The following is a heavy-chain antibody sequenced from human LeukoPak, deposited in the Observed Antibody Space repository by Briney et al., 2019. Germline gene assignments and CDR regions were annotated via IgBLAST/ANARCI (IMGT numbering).Heavy chain of an antibody. CDR2: IYYSGST. CDR1: GGSISSGGYY. CDR3: ARAGDNYYYYGMDV. D-gene: IGHD1-14*01. Sequence: SETLSLTCTVSGGSISSGGYYWSWIRQHPGKGLEWIGYIYYSGSTYYNPSLKSRVTISVDTSKNQFSLKLSSVTAADTAVYYCARAGDNYYYYGMDVWGQGTTVTVSS. J-gene: IGHJ6*02. V-gene: IGHV4-31*03.